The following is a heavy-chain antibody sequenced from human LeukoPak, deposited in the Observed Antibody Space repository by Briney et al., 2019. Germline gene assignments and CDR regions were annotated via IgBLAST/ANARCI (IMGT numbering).Heavy chain of an antibody. Sequence: ASVKVCCTASGYTFTGYYMHLVRQAPGQGLEWMGWINPNSGGTSYAQKFQGRVTMTRDTSVTTAYMELSRLRSDDTAVYYCARYSGYDEPFEYWGQGTLVTVSS. V-gene: IGHV1-2*02. D-gene: IGHD5-12*01. CDR3: ARYSGYDEPFEY. CDR2: INPNSGGT. CDR1: GYTFTGYY. J-gene: IGHJ4*02.